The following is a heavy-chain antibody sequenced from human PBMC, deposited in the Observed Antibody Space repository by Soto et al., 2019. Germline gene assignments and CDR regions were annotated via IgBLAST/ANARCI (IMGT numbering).Heavy chain of an antibody. V-gene: IGHV1-18*01. D-gene: IGHD3-10*01. Sequence: ASVKVSCKDSGYTFSNYGISWVQQAPGQGREWMGWISAYNGNIKFAQKVQGRVTMTTDTFTGTAYMELRSLRSGDTAVYYCARAPPGEGAARFDLLGQGTLVPVSP. J-gene: IGHJ4*01. CDR1: GYTFSNYG. CDR3: ARAPPGEGAARFDL. CDR2: ISAYNGNI.